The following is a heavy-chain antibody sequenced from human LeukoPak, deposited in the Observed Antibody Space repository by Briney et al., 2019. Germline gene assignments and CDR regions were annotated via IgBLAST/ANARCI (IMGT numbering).Heavy chain of an antibody. D-gene: IGHD6-13*01. CDR2: INPSGGAT. V-gene: IGHV1-46*01. J-gene: IGHJ4*02. Sequence: GASVKVSCKASGYTFTRYYMHWVRQAPGQGPEWMGIINPSGGATNYPQKFQGRVTMTRDTSTSTVYMELSSLRSEDTAVYYCARVGSSSLDYWGQGTLVTVSS. CDR1: GYTFTRYY. CDR3: ARVGSSSLDY.